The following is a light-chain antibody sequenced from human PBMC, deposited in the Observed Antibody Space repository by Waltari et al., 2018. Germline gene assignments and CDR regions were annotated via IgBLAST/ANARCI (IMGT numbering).Light chain of an antibody. V-gene: IGKV1-12*01. CDR2: GAS. J-gene: IGKJ1*01. Sequence: IQMTQSPSSAAASVGDRVTLTCRASQGISSWLAWYQQKPGKGPNLLIFGASNLQSGVPSRFSGSGSGTDFTLTISGLQPEDSATYFCQQGSSFPPTFGQGTIVEIK. CDR1: QGISSW. CDR3: QQGSSFPPT.